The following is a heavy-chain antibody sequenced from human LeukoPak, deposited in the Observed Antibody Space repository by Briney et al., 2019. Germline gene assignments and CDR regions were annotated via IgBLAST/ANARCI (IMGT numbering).Heavy chain of an antibody. D-gene: IGHD2-15*01. CDR1: GFTFSSYS. CDR3: ARSPYCSGGSCYPGWFDP. V-gene: IGHV3-21*01. Sequence: GGSLRLSCAASGFTFSSYSMNWVRQAPRKGLEWVSSISSSSSYIYYADSVKGRFTISTDNAKNSLYLQMNSLRAEDTAVYYCARSPYCSGGSCYPGWFDPWGQGTLVTVSS. J-gene: IGHJ5*02. CDR2: ISSSSSYI.